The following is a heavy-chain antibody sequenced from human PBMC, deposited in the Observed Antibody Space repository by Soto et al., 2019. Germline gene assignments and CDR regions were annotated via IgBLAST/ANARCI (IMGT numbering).Heavy chain of an antibody. J-gene: IGHJ6*02. Sequence: SETLSLTCAVYGGSFSGYYWSWIRQPPGKGLEWIGEINHSGSTNYNPSLKSRVTISVDTSKNQFSLKLSSVTAADTAVYYCARNDGSGRYSYYYYYGMDVWGQGTTVTVSS. CDR1: GGSFSGYY. CDR2: INHSGST. V-gene: IGHV4-34*01. D-gene: IGHD3-10*01. CDR3: ARNDGSGRYSYYYYYGMDV.